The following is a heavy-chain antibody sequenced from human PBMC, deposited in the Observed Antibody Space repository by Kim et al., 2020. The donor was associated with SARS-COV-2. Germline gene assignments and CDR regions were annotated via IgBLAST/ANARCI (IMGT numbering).Heavy chain of an antibody. CDR2: INAGNGNT. J-gene: IGHJ4*02. D-gene: IGHD6-13*01. V-gene: IGHV1-3*01. CDR3: ARCIAAAGPRYYEFDY. Sequence: ASVKVSCKASGYTFTSYAMHWVRQAPGQRLEWMGWINAGNGNTKYSQKFQGRVTITRDTSASTAYMELSSLRSEDTAVYYCARCIAAAGPRYYEFDYWGQGTLVTVSS. CDR1: GYTFTSYA.